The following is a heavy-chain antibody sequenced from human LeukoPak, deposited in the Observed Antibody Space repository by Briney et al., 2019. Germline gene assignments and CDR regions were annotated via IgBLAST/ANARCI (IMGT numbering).Heavy chain of an antibody. CDR3: ATLLRGAVAGAFDY. CDR2: FDPEDGET. V-gene: IGHV1-24*01. J-gene: IGHJ4*02. D-gene: IGHD6-19*01. CDR1: GYTLTELS. Sequence: GASVKVSCKVSGYTLTELSMHWVRQAPGKGLEWMGGFDPEDGETIYAQKSQGRVTMTEDTSTDTAYMELSSLRSEDTAVYYCATLLRGAVAGAFDYWGQGTLVTVSS.